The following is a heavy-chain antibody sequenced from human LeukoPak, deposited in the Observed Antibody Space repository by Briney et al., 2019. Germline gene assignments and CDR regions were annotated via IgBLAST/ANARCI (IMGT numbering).Heavy chain of an antibody. V-gene: IGHV1-46*01. CDR1: GYTFTSYY. CDR3: ARDVGSSSWYFDY. D-gene: IGHD6-13*01. CDR2: INPSGGST. J-gene: IGHJ4*02. Sequence: GASVKVSWKASGYTFTSYYMYWVRQAPGQGLEWMGMINPSGGSTTYAQKFQGRVTMTRDTSTSTVYMELSSLRSEDTAVYYCARDVGSSSWYFDYWGQGTLVTVSS.